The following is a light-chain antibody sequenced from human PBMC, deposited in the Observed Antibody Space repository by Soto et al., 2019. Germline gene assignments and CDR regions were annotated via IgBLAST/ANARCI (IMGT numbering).Light chain of an antibody. Sequence: ATQITQSPSSLSASVGDRVTISCRASQGISNYLAWYQQRPGKAPKLLIFGATTLQSGVPSRFSASGSGPDFTLTISSLQPEDFATYYCQQNFNFPRTFGQGTKVDIK. CDR1: QGISNY. CDR2: GAT. V-gene: IGKV1-6*01. CDR3: QQNFNFPRT. J-gene: IGKJ1*01.